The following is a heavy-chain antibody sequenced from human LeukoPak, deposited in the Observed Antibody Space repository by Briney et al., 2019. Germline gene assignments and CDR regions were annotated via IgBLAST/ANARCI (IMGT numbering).Heavy chain of an antibody. J-gene: IGHJ4*02. CDR1: GFTFTSSA. D-gene: IGHD3-22*01. Sequence: SVKVSCKASGFTFTSSAMQWVRQARGQRLEWIGWIVVGSGNTNYAQKFQERVTITRDMSTSTAYMELSSLRSEDTAVYYCAAGYYYDSSGYVFDYWGQGTLVTVSS. CDR2: IVVGSGNT. V-gene: IGHV1-58*02. CDR3: AAGYYYDSSGYVFDY.